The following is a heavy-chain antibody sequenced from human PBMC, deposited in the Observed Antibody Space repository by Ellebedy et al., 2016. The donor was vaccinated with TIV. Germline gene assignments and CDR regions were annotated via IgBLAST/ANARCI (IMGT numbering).Heavy chain of an antibody. CDR2: IWSSGSHQ. Sequence: PGGSLRLSCAASGFTVSNYGIHWVRQAPGKGLEWVADIWSSGSHQYYADSVKGRFTISRDNSKNTVYLQMNSLRAEDTAVYHCTRDADTSAYYWYFDLWGRGTLVTVSS. V-gene: IGHV3-33*01. CDR3: TRDADTSAYYWYFDL. J-gene: IGHJ2*01. D-gene: IGHD3-22*01. CDR1: GFTVSNYG.